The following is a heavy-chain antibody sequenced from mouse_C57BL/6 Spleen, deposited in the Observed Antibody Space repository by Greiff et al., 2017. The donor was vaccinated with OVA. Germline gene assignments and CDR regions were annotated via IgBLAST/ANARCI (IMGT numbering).Heavy chain of an antibody. CDR1: GFNIKDDY. CDR2: IDPENGDT. D-gene: IGHD1-1*01. Sequence: VQLKHSGAELVRPGASVKLSCTASGFNIKDDYMHWVKQRPEQGLEWIGWIDPENGDTEYASKFQGKATITADTSSNTAYLQLSSLTSEDTAVYYCTTGLRFWFAYWGQGTLVTVSA. CDR3: TTGLRFWFAY. J-gene: IGHJ3*01. V-gene: IGHV14-4*01.